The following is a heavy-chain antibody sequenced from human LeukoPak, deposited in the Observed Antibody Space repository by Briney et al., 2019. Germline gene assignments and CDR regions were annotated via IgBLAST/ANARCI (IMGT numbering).Heavy chain of an antibody. J-gene: IGHJ4*02. V-gene: IGHV1-69*05. D-gene: IGHD3-3*01. CDR2: IIHIFGKP. Sequence: SVKVSCKASGGTFSSYAISWGRQAPGQGLGGMGGIIHIFGKPNSTQKFTARVTITTDESTSTAYMELSSLRSEDTAVYYCARRDDANYFDNWGQGTLVTVSS. CDR1: GGTFSSYA. CDR3: ARRDDANYFDN.